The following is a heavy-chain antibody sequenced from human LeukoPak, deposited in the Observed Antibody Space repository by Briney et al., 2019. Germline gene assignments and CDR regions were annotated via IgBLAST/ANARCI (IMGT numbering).Heavy chain of an antibody. CDR2: INPNSGDT. D-gene: IGHD2-15*01. V-gene: IGHV1-2*02. Sequence: ASVKLSCKASGYTFTDCYMHWVRQAPGQGLEWMGWINPNSGDTNQAQNFQGRVTLTRDTSISTAYMELSSLRSDDSAIYYCAGEYCSGGSCRQGFDYWGQGTLVTVSS. CDR3: AGEYCSGGSCRQGFDY. CDR1: GYTFTDCY. J-gene: IGHJ4*02.